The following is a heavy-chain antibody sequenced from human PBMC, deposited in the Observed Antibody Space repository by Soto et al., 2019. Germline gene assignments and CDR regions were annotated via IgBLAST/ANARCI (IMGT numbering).Heavy chain of an antibody. CDR3: AKEGIPIFSGVYYYMDV. V-gene: IGHV3-23*01. CDR2: ISGSGGST. J-gene: IGHJ6*03. CDR1: GFTFSSYA. D-gene: IGHD3-3*01. Sequence: EVQLLESGGGLVQPGGSLRLSCAASGFTFSSYAMSWVRQAPGKGLEWVSAISGSGGSTYYADSVKGRFTISRDNSKNTLYLQMNSLRAEDTAVYYCAKEGIPIFSGVYYYMDVWGKGTTVTVSS.